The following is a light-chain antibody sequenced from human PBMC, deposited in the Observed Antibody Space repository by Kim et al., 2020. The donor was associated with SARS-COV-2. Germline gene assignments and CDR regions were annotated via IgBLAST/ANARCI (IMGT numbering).Light chain of an antibody. CDR3: QAWDSSTYV. Sequence: VSPGQTASISCSGDKVGDKEACWYQQKPGRAPVLVIYQDSKRPSGIPERFSGSNAGNTATLTISGTQAMDEADYYCQAWDSSTYVFGTGTKVTVL. J-gene: IGLJ1*01. CDR2: QDS. V-gene: IGLV3-1*01. CDR1: KVGDKE.